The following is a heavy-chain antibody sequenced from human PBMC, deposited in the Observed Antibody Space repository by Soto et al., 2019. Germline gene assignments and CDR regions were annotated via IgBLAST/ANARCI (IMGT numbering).Heavy chain of an antibody. V-gene: IGHV3-23*01. D-gene: IGHD3-10*01. Sequence: EAQVLESGGDLVQPGGSLRLSCIASGFTFSSFGMTWVRQAPGKGLEWVSTVNGGGDSTHYADSVKGRFSIFRDNSKKTVYLQMNSLGAEDTAIYYCVKDVGYGFILFDYWGQGTLVTVSS. CDR2: VNGGGDST. CDR3: VKDVGYGFILFDY. CDR1: GFTFSSFG. J-gene: IGHJ4*02.